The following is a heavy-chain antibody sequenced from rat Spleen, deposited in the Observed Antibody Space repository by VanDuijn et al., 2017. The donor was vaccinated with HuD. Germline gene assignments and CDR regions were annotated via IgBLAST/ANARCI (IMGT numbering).Heavy chain of an antibody. CDR3: AKDMSRTIAARSYSYFDF. V-gene: IGHV5-7*01. Sequence: EVQLVESGGGVVQPGRSLKFSCVPSGFTFSDYNMAWVRQAPKKGLEWVATIGYDGDSIYYRDSVKGRFTISRDNAKSTLYLQMDGLRSEDTATYYCAKDMSRTIAARSYSYFDFWGPGTVVTVSS. J-gene: IGHJ1*01. CDR2: IGYDGDSI. D-gene: IGHD1-2*01. CDR1: GFTFSDYN.